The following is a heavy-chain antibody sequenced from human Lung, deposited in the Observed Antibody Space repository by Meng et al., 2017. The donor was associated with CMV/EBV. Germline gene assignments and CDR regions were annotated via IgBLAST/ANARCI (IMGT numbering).Heavy chain of an antibody. D-gene: IGHD2-2*01. Sequence: SGPTLVKPTETLTLTCTVSGFSLSNARMGVSWIRQPPGKALEWLAHIFSNHEKSYSTSLKSRLTISKDTSKSQVVLTMTNMDPVDTATYYCARIPSRACSSTSCSTGLFRFDPWGQGTLVTVSS. CDR3: ARIPSRACSSTSCSTGLFRFDP. V-gene: IGHV2-26*01. J-gene: IGHJ5*02. CDR2: IFSNHEK. CDR1: GFSLSNARMG.